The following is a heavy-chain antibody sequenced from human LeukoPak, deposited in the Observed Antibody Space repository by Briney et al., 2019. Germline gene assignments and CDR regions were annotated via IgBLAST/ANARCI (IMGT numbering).Heavy chain of an antibody. CDR2: INHSGST. J-gene: IGHJ4*02. CDR3: AGYGAQGVDY. CDR1: GFTVSSNY. Sequence: PGGSLRLSCAASGFTVSSNYMSWIRQPPGKGLEWIGEINHSGSTNYNPSLKSRVTISVDTSKNQFSLKLSSVTAADTAVYYCAGYGAQGVDYWGQGTLVTVSS. D-gene: IGHD4-17*01. V-gene: IGHV4-34*08.